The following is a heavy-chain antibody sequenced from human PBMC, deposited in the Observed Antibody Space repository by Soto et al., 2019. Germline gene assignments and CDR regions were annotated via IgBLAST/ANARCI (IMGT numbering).Heavy chain of an antibody. D-gene: IGHD3-10*01. CDR2: IYQSGST. Sequence: PSETLSLTCTVSGGSISSYSWIWIRQPPGRGLEWIGYIYQSGSTTYNPSLKSRLTISLDRSKNEVSLKLTSVTAADTAVYYCTSDYTLRSYRFDYWGRGILVTVSS. V-gene: IGHV4-59*12. J-gene: IGHJ4*02. CDR3: TSDYTLRSYRFDY. CDR1: GGSISSYS.